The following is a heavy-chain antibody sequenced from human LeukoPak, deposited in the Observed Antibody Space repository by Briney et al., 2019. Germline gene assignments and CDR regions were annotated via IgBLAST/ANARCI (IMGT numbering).Heavy chain of an antibody. J-gene: IGHJ4*02. CDR1: GYTLTELS. V-gene: IGHV1-24*01. CDR2: FDPEDGGT. D-gene: IGHD1-26*01. CDR3: ATVTSKWELPLIDY. Sequence: ASVKVSCKVSGYTLTELSMHWVRQAPGKGLEWMGGFDPEDGGTIYAQKFQGRVTMTEDTSTDTAYMELSSLRSEDTAVYYCATVTSKWELPLIDYWGQGTLVTVSS.